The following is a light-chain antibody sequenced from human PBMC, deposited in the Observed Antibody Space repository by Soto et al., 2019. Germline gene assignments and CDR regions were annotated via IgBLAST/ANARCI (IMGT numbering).Light chain of an antibody. Sequence: EIVLTQSPGTLSLSPGERATLSCRASQSVSSSYLAWYQQKPGQAPRLLIYDASNRATGIPARFSGSGSGTDFTLTISSLEPEDFAVYHCQQRSNSPPTSGQGPKVDI. V-gene: IGKV3D-20*02. CDR1: QSVSSSY. CDR2: DAS. J-gene: IGKJ1*01. CDR3: QQRSNSPPT.